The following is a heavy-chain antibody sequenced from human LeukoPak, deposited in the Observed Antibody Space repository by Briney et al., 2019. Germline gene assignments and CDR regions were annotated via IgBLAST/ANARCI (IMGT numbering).Heavy chain of an antibody. CDR3: GARADSNRGPYDY. D-gene: IGHD1/OR15-1a*01. CDR1: GYTVSDKP. CDR2: TYSEGST. J-gene: IGHJ4*02. Sequence: SRGSLRLSCAASGYTVSDKPVTWVRQPAGKGLEWVSVTYSEGSTYYLETVKGRFYISRDNSKNTLYLQMNSLGAENTPVYYCGARADSNRGPYDYWGQGTLVTVSS. V-gene: IGHV3-66*01.